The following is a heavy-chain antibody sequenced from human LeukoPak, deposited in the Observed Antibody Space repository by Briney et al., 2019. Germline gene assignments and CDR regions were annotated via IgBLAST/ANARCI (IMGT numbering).Heavy chain of an antibody. Sequence: SETLSLTCTVSGGSVSSGDYYWSWIRQPPGKGLEWIGYIYYSGRTYYNPSLKSRVTISVDTSKNQFSLKLSSVTAADTAVYYCASSPKSNNWFDPGGQGTLVTVSS. CDR1: GGSVSSGDYY. J-gene: IGHJ5*02. V-gene: IGHV4-30-4*01. CDR3: ASSPKSNNWFDP. CDR2: IYYSGRT.